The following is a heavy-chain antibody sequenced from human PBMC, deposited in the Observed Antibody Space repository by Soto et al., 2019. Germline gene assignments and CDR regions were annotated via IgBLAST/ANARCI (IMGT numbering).Heavy chain of an antibody. J-gene: IGHJ6*02. V-gene: IGHV4-39*01. CDR2: IYYSGST. Sequence: QLQLQESGPGLVKPSETLSLTCTVSGGSISSSSYYWGWIRQPPGKGLEWIGSIYYSGSTYYNPSLKSRVTISVDTSKNQFSLKLSSVTAADTAVYYCARPSPRDYYYGMDVWGQGTTVTVSS. D-gene: IGHD2-2*01. CDR1: GGSISSSSYY. CDR3: ARPSPRDYYYGMDV.